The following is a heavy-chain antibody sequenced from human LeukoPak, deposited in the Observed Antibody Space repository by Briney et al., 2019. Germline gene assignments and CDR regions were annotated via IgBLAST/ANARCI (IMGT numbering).Heavy chain of an antibody. D-gene: IGHD3-10*01. CDR2: ISGSGGST. J-gene: IGHJ2*01. CDR1: GFTFSSYG. V-gene: IGHV3-23*01. Sequence: PGGSLRLSCAASGFTFSSYGMSWVRQAPGKGPEWVSAISGSGGSTYYADSVKGRFTISRDNSKNTLYLQMNSLRAEDTAVYYCAKDYQRGSNILWFGELLYEGFDYWGRGTLVTVSS. CDR3: AKDYQRGSNILWFGELLYEGFDY.